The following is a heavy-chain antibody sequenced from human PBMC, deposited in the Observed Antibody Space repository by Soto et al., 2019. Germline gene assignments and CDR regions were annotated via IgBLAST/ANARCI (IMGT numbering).Heavy chain of an antibody. J-gene: IGHJ5*02. CDR2: ISTSSGYR. CDR1: EFTFSNYS. Sequence: GGSLRLSCAASEFTFSNYSMNWVRQAPGKGLEWVSSISTSSGYRYYADSVKGRFTVSRDNAKKSLYLQMNSLRAEDTAVYYCARDLHDYVSFRFDPWGQGTLITVSS. CDR3: ARDLHDYVSFRFDP. D-gene: IGHD3-16*01. V-gene: IGHV3-21*01.